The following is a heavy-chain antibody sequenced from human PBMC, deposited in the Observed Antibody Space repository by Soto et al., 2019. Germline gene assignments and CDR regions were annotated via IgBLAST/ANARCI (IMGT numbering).Heavy chain of an antibody. CDR3: ARGTRWSSSRYFDL. CDR2: IYYSGST. V-gene: IGHV4-31*03. D-gene: IGHD2-15*01. J-gene: IGHJ2*01. Sequence: QVQLQESGPGLVKPSQTLSLTCTVSGGSISSGGYYWSWIRQHPGKGLEWIGYIYYSGSTYYNPSLKSRVTISVDTSKNQVSLKLSSVAAADTAVYYCARGTRWSSSRYFDLWGRGILVTVSS. CDR1: GGSISSGGYY.